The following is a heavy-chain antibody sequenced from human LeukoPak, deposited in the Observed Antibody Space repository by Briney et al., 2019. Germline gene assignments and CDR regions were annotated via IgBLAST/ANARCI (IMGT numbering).Heavy chain of an antibody. CDR1: GFTFSSYG. CDR2: IRYDGSNK. Sequence: PGGSLRLSCAASGFTFSSYGMHWVRQAPGKGLEWVAFIRYDGSNKYYADSVKGRFTISRDNSKNTLYLQMNSLRAEDTAVYYCAKDLVLLRWPPLGPFDYWGQGTLVTVSS. V-gene: IGHV3-30*02. D-gene: IGHD4-23*01. J-gene: IGHJ4*02. CDR3: AKDLVLLRWPPLGPFDY.